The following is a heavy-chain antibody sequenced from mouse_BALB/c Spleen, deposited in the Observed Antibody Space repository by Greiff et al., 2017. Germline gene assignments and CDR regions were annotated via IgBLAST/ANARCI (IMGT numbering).Heavy chain of an antibody. J-gene: IGHJ4*01. CDR3: ARVYYWYDGYAMDD. CDR1: GFSLTGYG. D-gene: IGHD2-14*01. V-gene: IGHV2-6-7*01. CDR2: IWGDGST. Sequence: VMLVESGPGLVAPSQSLSITCTVSGFSLTGYGVNWVRQPPGKGLEWLGMIWGDGSTDYNSALKSRLSISKDNSKSQVFLKMNSLQTDDTARYYCARVYYWYDGYAMDDWGQGTSVTVSS.